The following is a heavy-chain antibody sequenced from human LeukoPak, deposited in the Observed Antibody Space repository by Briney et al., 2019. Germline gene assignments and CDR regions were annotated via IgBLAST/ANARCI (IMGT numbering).Heavy chain of an antibody. Sequence: SETLSLTCTVSGGSISSGTYYWSWIRQPPGKGLEWIGYIYHSGSTYYNPSLKSRVTISVDTSKNQFSLKLSSVTAADTAVYYCARYSSGLIGWFDPWGQGTLVTVSS. D-gene: IGHD6-19*01. CDR2: IYHSGST. CDR1: GGSISSGTYY. J-gene: IGHJ5*02. V-gene: IGHV4-30-2*02. CDR3: ARYSSGLIGWFDP.